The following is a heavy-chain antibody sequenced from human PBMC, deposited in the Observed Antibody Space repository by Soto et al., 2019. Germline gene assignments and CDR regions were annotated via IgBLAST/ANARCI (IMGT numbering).Heavy chain of an antibody. CDR3: ARDGGWELDLDY. J-gene: IGHJ4*02. CDR1: GYTFTSYA. CDR2: INAGNGNT. D-gene: IGHD1-26*01. Sequence: ASVKVSCKASGYTFTSYAMHWVRQAPGQRLEWMGWINAGNGNTKYSQKFQGRVTITRDTSASTAYMELSSLRSEDTAVYYCARDGGWELDLDYWGQGTPVTVSS. V-gene: IGHV1-3*01.